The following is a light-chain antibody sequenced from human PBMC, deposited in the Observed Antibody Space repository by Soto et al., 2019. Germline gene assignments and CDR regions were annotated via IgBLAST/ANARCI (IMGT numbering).Light chain of an antibody. J-gene: IGKJ1*01. Sequence: EIVLTQSPGTLSLSPGERATLSCRASQSVNSNYLAWYQQKPGQAPRLLIYGASSRATGIPDRFSGSGSGTHFTLTISRLEPEDFAVFFCQHYDSSPPTFGQGTKVEIK. CDR3: QHYDSSPPT. CDR2: GAS. CDR1: QSVNSNY. V-gene: IGKV3-20*01.